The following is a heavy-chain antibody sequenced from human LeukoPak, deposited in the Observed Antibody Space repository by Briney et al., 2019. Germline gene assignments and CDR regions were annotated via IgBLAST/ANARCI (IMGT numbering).Heavy chain of an antibody. D-gene: IGHD3-3*01. CDR3: ARGGRFLEWLVFYYYYMDV. Sequence: PSETLSLTCAVYGGSFSGYYWSWIRQPPGKGLEWIGEINHSGSTNYNPSLKSRVTISVDTSKNKFSLKLSSVTAADTAVYYCARGGRFLEWLVFYYYYMDVWGKGTTVTVFS. V-gene: IGHV4-34*01. CDR1: GGSFSGYY. J-gene: IGHJ6*03. CDR2: INHSGST.